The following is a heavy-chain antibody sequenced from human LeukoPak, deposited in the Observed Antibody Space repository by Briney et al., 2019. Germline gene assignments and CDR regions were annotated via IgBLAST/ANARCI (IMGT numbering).Heavy chain of an antibody. D-gene: IGHD3-10*01. CDR2: ICYSGST. CDR1: GASISSYY. V-gene: IGHV4-59*08. Sequence: NPSETLSLTCTVSGASISSYYWSWIRQPPGKGLEWIGYICYSGSTNYNPSLKSRVTMSVDTSKNQFSLKLSSVTAADTAVYYCARHANYYGSGSYLDWFDPWGQGTLLTVSS. J-gene: IGHJ5*02. CDR3: ARHANYYGSGSYLDWFDP.